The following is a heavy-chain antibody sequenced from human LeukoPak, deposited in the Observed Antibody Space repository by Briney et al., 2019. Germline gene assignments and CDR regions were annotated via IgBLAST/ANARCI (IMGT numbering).Heavy chain of an antibody. V-gene: IGHV4-39*07. D-gene: IGHD3-16*01. CDR2: IYYSGST. CDR3: ARDFGGAAFDY. J-gene: IGHJ4*02. Sequence: PSETLSLTCTVSGGSISSSSYYWGWIRQPPGKGLERIGSIYYSGSTYYNPSLKNRVTISVDTSKNQFSLKLSSVTAADTAVYYCARDFGGAAFDYWGQGTLVTVSS. CDR1: GGSISSSSYY.